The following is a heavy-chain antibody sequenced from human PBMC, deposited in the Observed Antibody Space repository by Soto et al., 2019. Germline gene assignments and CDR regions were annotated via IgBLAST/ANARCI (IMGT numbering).Heavy chain of an antibody. V-gene: IGHV4-39*01. Sequence: SETLSLTCTVSGGSISSSSYYWGWIRQPPGKGLEWIGNVYYGGSTYYNPSLKSRVTISVETSKSQFSLKLSSVTAADTAVYYSARACSPSLKWLRQYRSLHDWGQGTMVTVSS. J-gene: IGHJ4*02. CDR3: ARACSPSLKWLRQYRSLHD. CDR2: VYYGGST. D-gene: IGHD5-12*01. CDR1: GGSISSSSYY.